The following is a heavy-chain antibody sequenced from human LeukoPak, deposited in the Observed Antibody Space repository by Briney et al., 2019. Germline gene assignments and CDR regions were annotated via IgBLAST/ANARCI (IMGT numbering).Heavy chain of an antibody. CDR3: ASYSRRSGRFLFAY. CDR2: IIPILGIA. J-gene: IGHJ4*02. CDR1: GGSLSRYS. D-gene: IGHD1-26*01. Sequence: SVTVSRRASGGSLSRYSISWVRQAPGQGLEWMGRIIPILGIANYAQKFQGRVTITTDKSTSTAYLQLSSLRSEDTAVYYCASYSRRSGRFLFAYWGQGTLVTVSS. V-gene: IGHV1-69*02.